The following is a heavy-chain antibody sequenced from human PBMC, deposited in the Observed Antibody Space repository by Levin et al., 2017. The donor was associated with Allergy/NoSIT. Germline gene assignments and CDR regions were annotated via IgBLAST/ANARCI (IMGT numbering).Heavy chain of an antibody. J-gene: IGHJ3*02. D-gene: IGHD1-14*01. Sequence: GESLKISCVASGFTFSHHGFHWVRQAPDKGLEWVAVIWHDGTNKYYAESAKGRFTISRDDSKNTLYLQMNSLRAEDTALYYCAKDLVSLTRADSDAFDIWGQGTMVTVSS. CDR1: GFTFSHHG. CDR3: AKDLVSLTRADSDAFDI. V-gene: IGHV3-30*02. CDR2: IWHDGTNK.